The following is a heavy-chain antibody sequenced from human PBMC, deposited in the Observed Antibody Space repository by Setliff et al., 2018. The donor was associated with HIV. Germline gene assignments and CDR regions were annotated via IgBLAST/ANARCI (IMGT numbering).Heavy chain of an antibody. CDR3: ARDTTDDNSIFPY. D-gene: IGHD3-22*01. Sequence: GSLRLSCAGSGFAFSSYAMSWVRQAPGKGLEWVSVIYSGDSGGSTYYADSVKGRFTISRDNSKNTLYLQMNSLRAEDTAVYYCARDTTDDNSIFPYWGQGTLVTVSS. CDR1: GFAFSSYA. J-gene: IGHJ4*02. CDR2: IYSGDSGGST. V-gene: IGHV3-23*03.